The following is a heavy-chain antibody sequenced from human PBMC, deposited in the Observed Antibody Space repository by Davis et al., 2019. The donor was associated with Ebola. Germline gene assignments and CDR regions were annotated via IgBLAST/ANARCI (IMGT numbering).Heavy chain of an antibody. V-gene: IGHV3-21*04. D-gene: IGHD6-19*01. CDR3: AKGKGKYSSGWYPLYYYGMDV. J-gene: IGHJ6*02. Sequence: GESLKISCAASGFTFSSYSMNWVRQAPGKGLEWVSSISSSSSYIYYADSVKGRFTISRDNSKNTLYLQMNSLRAEDTAVYYCAKGKGKYSSGWYPLYYYGMDVWGQGTTVTVSS. CDR1: GFTFSSYS. CDR2: ISSSSSYI.